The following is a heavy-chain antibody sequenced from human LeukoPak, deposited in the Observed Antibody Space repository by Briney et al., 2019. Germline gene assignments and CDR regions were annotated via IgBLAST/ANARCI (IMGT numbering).Heavy chain of an antibody. CDR2: IYTSGST. CDR1: GGFISTYY. CDR3: ARDRVDSSGFYYYYGMDV. D-gene: IGHD3-22*01. Sequence: SETLSLTCTVSGGFISTYYWSWIRQPAGKGLEWIGRIYTSGSTNYNPSLKSRITMSVDTSKNQFSLKLTSVTAADTAVYYCARDRVDSSGFYYYYGMDVWGQGTTVTVSS. V-gene: IGHV4-4*07. J-gene: IGHJ6*02.